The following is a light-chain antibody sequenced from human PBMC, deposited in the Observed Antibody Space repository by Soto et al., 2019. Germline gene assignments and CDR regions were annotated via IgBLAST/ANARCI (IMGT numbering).Light chain of an antibody. J-gene: IGKJ1*01. CDR1: QSVSSS. Sequence: EIVLTQSPGTLSLSPGERATLSCRASQSVSSSFLAWYQQKPGQAPRLLIYDASTRAIGIPARFSGSGSGTDFTLTISSLQSEDFAVYYCQQYNDWPRTFGQGTKVDIK. CDR3: QQYNDWPRT. V-gene: IGKV3D-15*01. CDR2: DAS.